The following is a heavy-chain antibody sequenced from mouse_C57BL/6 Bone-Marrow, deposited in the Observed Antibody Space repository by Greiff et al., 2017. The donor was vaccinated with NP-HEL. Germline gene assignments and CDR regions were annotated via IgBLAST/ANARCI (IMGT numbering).Heavy chain of an antibody. Sequence: DVMLVESGGDLVKPGGFLKLSCAASGFTFSSYGMSWVRQTPDKRLEWVATISSGGSYTYYPDSVKGRFTISRDNAKNTLYLQMSSLKSEDTAMYYCARQGITTVVATDWYFDVWGTGTTVTVSS. D-gene: IGHD1-1*01. J-gene: IGHJ1*03. CDR3: ARQGITTVVATDWYFDV. CDR1: GFTFSSYG. CDR2: ISSGGSYT. V-gene: IGHV5-6*02.